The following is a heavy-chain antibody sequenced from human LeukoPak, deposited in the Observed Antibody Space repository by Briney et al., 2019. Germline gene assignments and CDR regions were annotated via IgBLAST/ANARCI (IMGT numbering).Heavy chain of an antibody. J-gene: IGHJ4*02. CDR2: TTDTGGTT. V-gene: IGHV3-64D*06. Sequence: GGSLRLSCSASGFTFTRNTMHWVRQAPGKGLEYVSGTTDTGGTTYYAYSVKGRFTISRDNSKNTLYLQVNSLRVEDTAVYYCVKDLSGTYSFDYWGQGTLVTDSS. D-gene: IGHD3-10*01. CDR3: VKDLSGTYSFDY. CDR1: GFTFTRNT.